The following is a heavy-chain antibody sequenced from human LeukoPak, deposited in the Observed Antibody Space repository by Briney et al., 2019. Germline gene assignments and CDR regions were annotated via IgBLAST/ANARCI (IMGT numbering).Heavy chain of an antibody. CDR1: GFTFNTYA. CDR2: ISGSGGST. V-gene: IGHV3-23*01. J-gene: IGHJ4*02. D-gene: IGHD3-10*01. CDR3: AKDPTDITMVRGVDY. Sequence: GGSLRLSCAASGFTFNTYAMSWVRQAPGKGLEWVSAISGSGGSTYYADSVKGRFTISRDNSKNTLYLQMNSLRAEDTAVYYCAKDPTDITMVRGVDYWGQGTLVTVSS.